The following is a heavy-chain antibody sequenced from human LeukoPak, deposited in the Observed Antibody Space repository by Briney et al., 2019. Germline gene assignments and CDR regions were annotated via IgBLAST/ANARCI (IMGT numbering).Heavy chain of an antibody. D-gene: IGHD4-11*01. Sequence: SQTLSLTCTVSGGSISSGSYYWSWIRQPAGKGLEWIGRIYTSGSTNYNPSLKSRVTISVDTSKIQFSLKLSSVTAADTAVYYCARSATRYSSKYYYGMDVWGQGTTVTVSS. CDR1: GGSISSGSYY. V-gene: IGHV4-61*02. J-gene: IGHJ6*02. CDR3: ARSATRYSSKYYYGMDV. CDR2: IYTSGST.